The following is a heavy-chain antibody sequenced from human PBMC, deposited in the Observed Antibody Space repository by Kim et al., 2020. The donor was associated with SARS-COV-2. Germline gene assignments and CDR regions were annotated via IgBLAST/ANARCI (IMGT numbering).Heavy chain of an antibody. Sequence: SVKVSCKASGGTFSSYAISWVRQAPGQGLEWMGGIIPIFGTANYAQKFQGRVTITADESTSTAYMELSSLRSEDTAVYYCARVSRGGHYYYYGMDVWGQGTTVTVSS. CDR3: ARVSRGGHYYYYGMDV. J-gene: IGHJ6*02. CDR2: IIPIFGTA. D-gene: IGHD5-12*01. CDR1: GGTFSSYA. V-gene: IGHV1-69*13.